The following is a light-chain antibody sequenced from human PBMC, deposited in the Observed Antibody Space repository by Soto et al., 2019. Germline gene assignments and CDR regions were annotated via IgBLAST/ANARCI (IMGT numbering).Light chain of an antibody. J-gene: IGKJ5*01. CDR1: QSVTNY. Sequence: IVFTQSPATLFFSPGEMATLSCRASQSVTNYLALYQQKPGQAPRLPIYDASNRATGIPARFSGSGSGTAFTPPISRLEPEDFAVYYCQKRSNWPPDFGQRTRLEIK. CDR3: QKRSNWPPD. V-gene: IGKV3-11*01. CDR2: DAS.